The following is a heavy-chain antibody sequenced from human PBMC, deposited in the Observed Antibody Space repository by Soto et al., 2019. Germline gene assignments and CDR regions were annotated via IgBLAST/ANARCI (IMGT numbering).Heavy chain of an antibody. CDR2: IYYSGST. CDR1: GGSISSSSYY. CDR3: ARAPTWTNNCFDP. Sequence: PSETLSLTCTVSGGSISSSSYYWGWIRQPPGKGLEWIGSIYYSGSTYYNPSLKSRVTISVDTSKNHFSLKLSSVTAADTAVYYCARAPTWTNNCFDPWGQGTLVTVSS. J-gene: IGHJ5*02. D-gene: IGHD3-3*01. V-gene: IGHV4-39*02.